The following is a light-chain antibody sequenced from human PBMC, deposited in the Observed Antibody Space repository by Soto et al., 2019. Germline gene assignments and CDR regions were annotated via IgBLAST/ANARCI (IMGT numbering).Light chain of an antibody. CDR2: GAS. J-gene: IGKJ4*01. CDR1: LSVNNDY. V-gene: IGKV3-20*01. CDR3: QQYGTSPLT. Sequence: ETVLTQSPGTLSLSPGERATLSCRASLSVNNDYLAWYQQRPGLAPRLLIFGASGRATGIPDRFSGSGSGTDFTLTISRLEPEDFAIYYCQQYGTSPLTFGGATKVDIK.